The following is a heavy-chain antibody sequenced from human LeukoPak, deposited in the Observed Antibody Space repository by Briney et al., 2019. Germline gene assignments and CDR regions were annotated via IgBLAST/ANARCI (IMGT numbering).Heavy chain of an antibody. CDR1: GYSISSGYY. D-gene: IGHD3-9*01. CDR3: ARVVFTTDYDILTGYFHMDV. CDR2: IYHSGST. J-gene: IGHJ6*03. Sequence: PSETLSLTCTVSGYSISSGYYWGWIRQPPGKGLEWIGSIYHSGSTYYNPSLKSRVTISVDTSKNQFSLKLSSVTAADTAVYYCARVVFTTDYDILTGYFHMDVWGKGTTVTISS. V-gene: IGHV4-38-2*02.